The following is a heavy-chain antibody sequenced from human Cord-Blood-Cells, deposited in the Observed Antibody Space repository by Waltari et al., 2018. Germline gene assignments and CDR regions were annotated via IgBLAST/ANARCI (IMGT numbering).Heavy chain of an antibody. CDR2: FDPGDGET. CDR3: ATACDRGSQC. CDR1: GYTLTELS. D-gene: IGHD3-10*01. Sequence: QVQLVQSGAEVKKPGASVKVSCKVSGYTLTELSMHWVRQAPGKGLEWMGVFDPGDGETSDGQKFQGRVTMTEDTSTDTAYMELSSLRSEDTAVYYCATACDRGSQCWGQGTLVTVSS. J-gene: IGHJ4*02. V-gene: IGHV1-24*01.